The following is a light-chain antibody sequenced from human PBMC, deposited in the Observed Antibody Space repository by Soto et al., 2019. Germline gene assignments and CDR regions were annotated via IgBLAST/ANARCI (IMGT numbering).Light chain of an antibody. Sequence: ENVLTQSPGILSLSPGERATLSCRATQSVTNRYFAWYQQKPGQAPRLLIYGISSRATDIPDRFSGSGFGTDFTLTISRPDTEGDGVYYCQQYITVTHTSGQGTKL. V-gene: IGKV3-20*01. CDR1: QSVTNRY. J-gene: IGKJ2*01. CDR2: GIS. CDR3: QQYITVTHT.